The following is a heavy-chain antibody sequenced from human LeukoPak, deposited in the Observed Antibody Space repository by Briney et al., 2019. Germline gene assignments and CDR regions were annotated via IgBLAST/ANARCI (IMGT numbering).Heavy chain of an antibody. Sequence: TGGSLRLSCAASGFTFSSYGMPWVRQAPGKGLEWVAVISYDGSNKYYADSVKGRFTISRDNSKNTLYLQMNSLRAGDTAVYYCAKGSFGVALGYFDYWGQGTLVTVSS. V-gene: IGHV3-30*18. CDR2: ISYDGSNK. D-gene: IGHD3-10*01. J-gene: IGHJ4*02. CDR1: GFTFSSYG. CDR3: AKGSFGVALGYFDY.